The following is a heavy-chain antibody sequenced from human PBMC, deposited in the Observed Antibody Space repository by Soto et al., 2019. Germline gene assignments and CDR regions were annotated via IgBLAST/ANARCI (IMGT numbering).Heavy chain of an antibody. J-gene: IGHJ5*01. CDR2: INHSGSA. CDR3: ARAKGYGANSWLDS. D-gene: IGHD4-17*01. V-gene: IGHV4-34*01. CDR1: GGSFSGYY. Sequence: QXQLQQWGAGLLKPSETLSLTCAVYGGSFSGYYWSWIXXXXXXGXEWIGEINHSGSANYNPSLESRLTISVDTSKNQFSLEVRSVTAADTAVYYCARAKGYGANSWLDSWGQGNLVTVSS.